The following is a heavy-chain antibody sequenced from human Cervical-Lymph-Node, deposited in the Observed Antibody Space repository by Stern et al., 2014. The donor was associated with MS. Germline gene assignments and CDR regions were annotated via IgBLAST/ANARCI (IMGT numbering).Heavy chain of an antibody. J-gene: IGHJ4*02. CDR1: GFTFSDYY. V-gene: IGHV3-11*01. CDR3: ARAGGSKDDF. Sequence: QMQLVQSGGGLVKPGGSLRLSCAASGFTFSDYYMNWIRQAPGKGLEWVSYISGRDGTIFYADSVKGRFTISRDNAKKSLYLQMNSLRAEDTAVYYCARAGGSKDDFWGQGTLVTVSS. D-gene: IGHD3-10*01. CDR2: ISGRDGTI.